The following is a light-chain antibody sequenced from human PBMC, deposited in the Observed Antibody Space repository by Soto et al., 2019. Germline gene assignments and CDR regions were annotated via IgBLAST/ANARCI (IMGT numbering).Light chain of an antibody. CDR2: DAS. CDR3: QQYNSYPRT. V-gene: IGKV1-5*01. CDR1: QSISSW. Sequence: DIQMTQSPSTLSASVGYIFTITCRASQSISSWLDWYQKKPGKAPKLLIYDASSLETGVPSRLSGSGYGTELTITISSMQNDDFEAYYCQQYNSYPRTFGQGTKVDIK. J-gene: IGKJ1*01.